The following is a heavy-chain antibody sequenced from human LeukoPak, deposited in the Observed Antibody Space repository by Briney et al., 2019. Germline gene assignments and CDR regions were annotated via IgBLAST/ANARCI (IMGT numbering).Heavy chain of an antibody. J-gene: IGHJ5*02. CDR3: AREYGRYYGSGRLVP. D-gene: IGHD3-10*01. V-gene: IGHV4-59*01. CDR2: IYYSGST. CDR1: GGSISSYY. Sequence: NSSETLSLTCTVSGGSISSYYWSWIRQPPGKGLEWIGYIYYSGSTNYNASLKSRVTRSVDTSKNQFSLKLSSVTAADTAVYYCAREYGRYYGSGRLVPWGQGTLVTVSS.